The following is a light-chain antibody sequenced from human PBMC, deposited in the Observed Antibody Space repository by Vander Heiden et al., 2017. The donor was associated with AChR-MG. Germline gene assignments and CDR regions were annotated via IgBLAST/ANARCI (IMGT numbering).Light chain of an antibody. CDR2: GAS. J-gene: IGKJ2*01. V-gene: IGKV3-15*01. CDR1: QSVSGN. Sequence: EIVMTQSPATLSVSPGERATLSCRASQSVSGNLAWYQQKPGQAPRLLIYGASTRATCIPARFSGRGSGTEFTLTISSLQSEDFAVYYCQQYNNWPPDTFGQGTKLEIK. CDR3: QQYNNWPPDT.